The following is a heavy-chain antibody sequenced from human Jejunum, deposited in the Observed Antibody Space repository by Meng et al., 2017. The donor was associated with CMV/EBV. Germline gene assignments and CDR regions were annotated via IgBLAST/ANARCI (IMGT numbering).Heavy chain of an antibody. J-gene: IGHJ4*02. CDR2: VSYSGTS. V-gene: IGHV4-59*01. Sequence: TFSGDSFMYYYWSWIRQSPEKGLEWIGYVSYSGTSYYNPSLKSRVTVSLDMSKSQFSLTLTSVTAADTAVYFCARDRGGLGKYFDYWGQGSLVTVSS. CDR1: GDSFMYYY. D-gene: IGHD3-10*01. CDR3: ARDRGGLGKYFDY.